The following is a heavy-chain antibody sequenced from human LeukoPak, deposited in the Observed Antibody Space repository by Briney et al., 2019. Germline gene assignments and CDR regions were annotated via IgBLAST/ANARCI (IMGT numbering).Heavy chain of an antibody. J-gene: IGHJ4*02. Sequence: HPGGSLRPSCVTSGFTFTNHWMSWVRQAPGKGLEWVANIREDGGHTNYVDSVKGRFTISRDNAKNSLFLQMDSLRVDDTALYYCARDGRGGHNDFWGQGTLITVSS. CDR3: ARDGRGGHNDF. CDR1: GFTFTNHW. CDR2: IREDGGHT. V-gene: IGHV3-7*01. D-gene: IGHD4-23*01.